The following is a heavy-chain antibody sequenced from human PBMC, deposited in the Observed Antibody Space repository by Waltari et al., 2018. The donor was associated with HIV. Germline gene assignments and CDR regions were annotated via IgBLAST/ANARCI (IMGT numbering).Heavy chain of an antibody. J-gene: IGHJ5*01. Sequence: QLQLQESGPGLVQPSETLSLTCTVSGASVNNGHYYWGWIRQPPGKSLEWIATIYYIGTTYHNPSLKSRVTMSVDTSKNQFSLTLNFVTAADTAIYYCAKNSTSSPWFDSWGPGTLVTVSS. CDR3: AKNSTSSPWFDS. CDR2: IYYIGTT. D-gene: IGHD6-6*01. V-gene: IGHV4-39*07. CDR1: GASVNNGHYY.